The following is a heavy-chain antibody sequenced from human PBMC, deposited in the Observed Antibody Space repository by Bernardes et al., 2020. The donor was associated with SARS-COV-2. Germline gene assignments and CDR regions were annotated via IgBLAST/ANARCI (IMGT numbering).Heavy chain of an antibody. CDR3: ATERQSLTIFGVGHDAFDF. J-gene: IGHJ3*01. CDR2: ISWDGSTP. V-gene: IGHV3-43*01. D-gene: IGHD3-3*01. Sequence: SCAASGFTFEDSTMHWVRQVPGPGLEWVSLISWDGSTPNYADSVKGRFFISRDSSRNTLHLQMNSLRKEDTALYYCATERQSLTIFGVGHDAFDFWGQGTMVTVSS. CDR1: GFTFEDST.